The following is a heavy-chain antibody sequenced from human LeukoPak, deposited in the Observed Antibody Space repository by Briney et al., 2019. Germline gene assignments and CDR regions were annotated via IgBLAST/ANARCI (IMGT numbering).Heavy chain of an antibody. D-gene: IGHD6-19*01. CDR3: SGGGSRVVAGY. Sequence: GGSLRLSCAPSGFTFSSYWMNRVRHAPGEGLVWVSRINSDGSDTSYADSVKGRFTISRDNAKKTLYLQMNSLRAEDTAVYYCSGGGSRVVAGYWGQGALVTVSS. CDR2: INSDGSDT. V-gene: IGHV3-74*01. J-gene: IGHJ4*02. CDR1: GFTFSSYW.